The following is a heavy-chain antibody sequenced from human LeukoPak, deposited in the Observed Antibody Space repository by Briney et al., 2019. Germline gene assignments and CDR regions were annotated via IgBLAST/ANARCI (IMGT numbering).Heavy chain of an antibody. J-gene: IGHJ4*02. Sequence: SETLSLTCTVSGDSMNNYYWSWIRQPPGKGLEWIGRIYTSGSTNYNPSLKSRVTISVDTSKNQFSLKLSSVTAADTAVYYCASSTYNYNLDYWGQGTLVTVSS. CDR1: GDSMNNYY. V-gene: IGHV4-4*08. CDR3: ASSTYNYNLDY. D-gene: IGHD5-24*01. CDR2: IYTSGST.